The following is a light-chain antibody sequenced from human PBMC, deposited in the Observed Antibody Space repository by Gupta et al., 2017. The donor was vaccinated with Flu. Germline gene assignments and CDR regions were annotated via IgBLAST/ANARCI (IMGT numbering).Light chain of an antibody. V-gene: IGKV1-39*01. J-gene: IGKJ3*01. CDR2: AAS. CDR1: QNIRNY. Sequence: SLSASVGERVTITCRASQNIRNYLNWYQFKPGKAPPKLLIYAASSLQTGVPSRFSGSGSGTDFTLTISSRQPEDVATYYCQQSDNSPLLGFGPGTKVEI. CDR3: QQSDNSPLLG.